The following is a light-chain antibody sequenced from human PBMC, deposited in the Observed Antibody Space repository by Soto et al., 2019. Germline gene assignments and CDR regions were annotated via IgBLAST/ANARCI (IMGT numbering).Light chain of an antibody. Sequence: EIVLTQSPATLSLSPGERATLSCGASQSVSSSYLAWYQQKPGQAPRLLIYGASSRATGIPDRFTGSGSGTDFTLTISRLEPEDFAVYYCQQYVSSPWAFGQGTKVDI. CDR3: QQYVSSPWA. CDR1: QSVSSSY. J-gene: IGKJ1*01. V-gene: IGKV3-20*01. CDR2: GAS.